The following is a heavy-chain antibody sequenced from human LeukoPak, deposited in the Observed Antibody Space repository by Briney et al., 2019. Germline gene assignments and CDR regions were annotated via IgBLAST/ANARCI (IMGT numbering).Heavy chain of an antibody. Sequence: GGSLRLSCAASGFTFSSYAMHWVRQAPGKGLEWVAVISYDGSNKYYADSVKGRFTISRDNSKNTLYLQMNSLRAEDTAVYYCARDRDRNGFDYWGQGTQVTVSS. V-gene: IGHV3-30-3*01. J-gene: IGHJ4*02. CDR2: ISYDGSNK. D-gene: IGHD1-1*01. CDR3: ARDRDRNGFDY. CDR1: GFTFSSYA.